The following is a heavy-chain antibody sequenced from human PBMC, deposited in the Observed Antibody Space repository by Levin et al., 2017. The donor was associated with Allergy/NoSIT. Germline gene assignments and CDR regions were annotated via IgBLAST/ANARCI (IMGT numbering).Heavy chain of an antibody. V-gene: IGHV3-30*04. CDR3: ARDILTGCFDY. CDR2: ISYDGSNK. CDR1: GFTFSSYA. Sequence: GGSLRLSCAASGFTFSSYAMHWVRQAPGKGLEWVAVISYDGSNKYYADSVKGRFTISRDNSKNTLYLQMNSLRAEDTAVYYCARDILTGCFDYWGQGTLVTVSS. D-gene: IGHD3-9*01. J-gene: IGHJ4*02.